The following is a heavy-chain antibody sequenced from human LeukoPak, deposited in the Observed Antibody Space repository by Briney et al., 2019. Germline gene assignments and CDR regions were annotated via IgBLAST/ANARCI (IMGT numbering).Heavy chain of an antibody. CDR1: GGSISSYY. J-gene: IGHJ4*02. Sequence: SETLSLTCTVSGGSISSYYWSWIRQPPGKGLGWSGYIYYSGSTSYNPSLKSRVTISVDTSKNQFSLKLSSVTAADTAVYYCARLKNRRSSWYLGYWGQGTLVTVSS. CDR2: IYYSGST. D-gene: IGHD6-13*01. CDR3: ARLKNRRSSWYLGY. V-gene: IGHV4-59*08.